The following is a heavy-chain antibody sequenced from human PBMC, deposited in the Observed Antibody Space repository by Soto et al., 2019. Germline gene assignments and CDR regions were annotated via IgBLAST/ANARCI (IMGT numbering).Heavy chain of an antibody. CDR2: IYYSGST. CDR3: ARSSRWYLGGFDY. J-gene: IGHJ4*02. CDR1: GGSISSYY. D-gene: IGHD6-13*01. V-gene: IGHV4-59*01. Sequence: SETLSLTCTVSGGSISSYYWSWIRQPPGKGLEWIGYIYYSGSTNYNPSLKSRVTISVDTSKNQFSLKLSSVTAADTAVYYCARSSRWYLGGFDYWGQGTLVTVSS.